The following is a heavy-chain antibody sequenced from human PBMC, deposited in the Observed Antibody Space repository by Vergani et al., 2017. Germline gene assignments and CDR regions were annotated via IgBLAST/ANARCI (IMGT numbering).Heavy chain of an antibody. CDR3: ARRLDGSFSDAFDI. D-gene: IGHD1-26*01. Sequence: QVQLQESGPGLVKPSETLSLTCTASGGSISSHYWSWIRQPAGKGLEWIGRIYTSGSTNYNPSLKSRFTMSVETSKNQFSLKLSSVTAAVTAVYYCARRLDGSFSDAFDIWGQGTMVTVSS. J-gene: IGHJ3*02. CDR2: IYTSGST. CDR1: GGSISSHY. V-gene: IGHV4-4*07.